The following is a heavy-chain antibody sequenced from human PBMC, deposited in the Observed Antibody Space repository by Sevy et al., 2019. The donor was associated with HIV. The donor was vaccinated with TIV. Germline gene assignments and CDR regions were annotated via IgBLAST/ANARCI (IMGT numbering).Heavy chain of an antibody. D-gene: IGHD6-13*01. CDR2: ISSSGSTI. V-gene: IGHV3-11*01. J-gene: IGHJ6*03. Sequence: GSLRLSCAASGFTFSDYYMSWIRQAPGKGLEWVSYISSSGSTIYYADSVKGRFTISRDNAKNSLYLQMNSLRAEDTAVYYCARDHGSSWWGGNYYYYYYMDVWGKGTTVTVSS. CDR1: GFTFSDYY. CDR3: ARDHGSSWWGGNYYYYYYMDV.